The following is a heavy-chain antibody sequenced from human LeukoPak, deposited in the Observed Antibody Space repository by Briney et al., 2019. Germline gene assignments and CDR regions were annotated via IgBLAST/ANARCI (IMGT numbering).Heavy chain of an antibody. D-gene: IGHD3-3*01. V-gene: IGHV4-59*01. CDR2: IYYSGST. Sequence: SETLSLTCTVSGGSISSYYWSWIRQPPGKGLEWIGYIYYSGSTNYNPSLKSRVTTSVDTPKNQFSLKLSSVTAADTAVYYCARGLTIFGVVIEDAFDIWGQGTMVTVSS. CDR3: ARGLTIFGVVIEDAFDI. CDR1: GGSISSYY. J-gene: IGHJ3*02.